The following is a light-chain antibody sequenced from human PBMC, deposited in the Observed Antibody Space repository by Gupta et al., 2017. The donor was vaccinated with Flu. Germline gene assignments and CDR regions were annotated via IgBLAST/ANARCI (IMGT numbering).Light chain of an antibody. Sequence: DFVMTQSPLSLPVTPGEPASISCRSSQSLLHSDGYNYLDWYLQKPGQSPQPLIYLGSNRASGVPDRFSGSGSGTDFTLKISRVEAEDVGVYYCKQALQTPFTFGQGTLLDIK. V-gene: IGKV2-28*01. CDR3: KQALQTPFT. J-gene: IGKJ5*01. CDR2: LGS. CDR1: QSLLHSDGYNY.